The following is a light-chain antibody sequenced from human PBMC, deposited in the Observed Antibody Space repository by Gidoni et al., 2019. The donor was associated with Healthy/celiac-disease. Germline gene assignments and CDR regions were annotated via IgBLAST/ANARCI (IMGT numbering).Light chain of an antibody. CDR3: QQRSNWPPLT. CDR2: EAS. Sequence: EIVLTPSPATLSLSPGERATLSCRASQSVSSYLAWYQQKPGQAPRLLIYEASNRATGIPARFSGSGSGTDFTLTISSLEPEEFAVYYCQQRSNWPPLTFGGGTKVEIK. CDR1: QSVSSY. V-gene: IGKV3-11*01. J-gene: IGKJ4*01.